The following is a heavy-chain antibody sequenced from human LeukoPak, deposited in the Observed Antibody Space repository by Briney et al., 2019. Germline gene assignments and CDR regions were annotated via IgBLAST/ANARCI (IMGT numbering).Heavy chain of an antibody. CDR3: ARDLGPGDDYGDHGGLSMGYYFDY. Sequence: TGGFLRLSCAASGFTFSSYGMHWVRQAPGKGLEWVAFIRYDGSNKYYADSVKGRFTISRDSTKNSLYLQMNSLRAEDTAVYYCARDLGPGDDYGDHGGLSMGYYFDYWGQGTLVTVSS. CDR1: GFTFSSYG. CDR2: IRYDGSNK. V-gene: IGHV3-30*02. D-gene: IGHD4-17*01. J-gene: IGHJ4*02.